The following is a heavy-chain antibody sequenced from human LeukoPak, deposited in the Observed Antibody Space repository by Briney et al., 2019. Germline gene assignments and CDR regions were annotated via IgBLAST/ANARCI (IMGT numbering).Heavy chain of an antibody. CDR2: IYSGGST. D-gene: IGHD4-17*01. J-gene: IGHJ4*02. V-gene: IGHV3-66*01. Sequence: GGCLRLSCAASGLTFSRYWMHWVRQAPGKGLEWVSVIYSGGSTYYADSVKGRFTISRDNSKNTLYLQMNSLRAEDTAVYYCAREIHTVPGDYWGQGTLVTVSS. CDR3: AREIHTVPGDY. CDR1: GLTFSRYW.